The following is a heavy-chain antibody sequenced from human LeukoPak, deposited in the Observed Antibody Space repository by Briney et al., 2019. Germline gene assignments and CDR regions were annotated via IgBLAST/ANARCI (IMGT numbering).Heavy chain of an antibody. V-gene: IGHV3-48*03. Sequence: GGSVRLSCAASGFTFSNYEMNWVRQAPGKGLEWVSYISSSGRTIYYADSVKGRFTISRDNAKNSLYLQMSSLRTEDTAVYYCSSSTAIGYWGQGTLVTVSS. J-gene: IGHJ4*02. CDR3: SSSTAIGY. CDR2: ISSSGRTI. CDR1: GFTFSNYE.